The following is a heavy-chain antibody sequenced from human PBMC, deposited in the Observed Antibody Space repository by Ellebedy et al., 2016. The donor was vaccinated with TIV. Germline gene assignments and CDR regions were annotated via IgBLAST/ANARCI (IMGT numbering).Heavy chain of an antibody. V-gene: IGHV1-2*02. J-gene: IGHJ6*03. CDR1: GYTFTSYD. D-gene: IGHD6-13*01. CDR3: AKDLWYSSSWEDNYYMDV. Sequence: ASVKVSXKASGYTFTSYDINWVRQATGQGLEWMGWINPNSGGTNYAQKFQGRVTMTRDTSISTAYMELSRLRSDDTAVYYCAKDLWYSSSWEDNYYMDVWGKGTTVTVSS. CDR2: INPNSGGT.